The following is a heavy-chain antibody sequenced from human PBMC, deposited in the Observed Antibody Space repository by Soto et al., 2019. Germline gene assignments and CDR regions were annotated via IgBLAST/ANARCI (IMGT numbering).Heavy chain of an antibody. D-gene: IGHD6-13*01. CDR3: ASWGGIASPAYDGSLAPYDY. J-gene: IGHJ4*02. Sequence: VASVKVSCKASGYSFSFYGINWVRQAPGQGLEWMGWINPSDGNRNFAQKFEDRVTMTTATSTNTVFLELRSLKSDDTAVYYCASWGGIASPAYDGSLAPYDYWGQGTLVTVSS. CDR2: INPSDGNR. CDR1: GYSFSFYG. V-gene: IGHV1-18*01.